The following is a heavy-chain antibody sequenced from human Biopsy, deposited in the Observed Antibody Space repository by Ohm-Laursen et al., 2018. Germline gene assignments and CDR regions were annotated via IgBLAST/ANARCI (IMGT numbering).Heavy chain of an antibody. D-gene: IGHD6-19*01. J-gene: IGHJ4*02. CDR1: RFNFIDYF. CDR2: ISSSGITA. Sequence: SLRLSCAASRFNFIDYFMSWIRQAPGKGLERVSYISSSGITAHYADSVKGRFTISRDNAKNSLYLQMNSLRAEVTAIYYCARSGWNFEFDSWGKGTLVAVST. CDR3: ARSGWNFEFDS. V-gene: IGHV3-11*01.